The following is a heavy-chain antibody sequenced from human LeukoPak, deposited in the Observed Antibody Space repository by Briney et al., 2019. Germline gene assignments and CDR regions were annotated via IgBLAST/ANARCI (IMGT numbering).Heavy chain of an antibody. V-gene: IGHV4-30-2*01. Sequence: SETLSLTCAVSGGSISSGGYSWSWIRQPPGTGLEWIGYIYHSGSTYYNPSLKSRVTISVDRSKNQFSLKLSSVTAADTAVYYCARGNDFWSGSYYFDYWGQGTLVTVSS. CDR2: IYHSGST. D-gene: IGHD3-3*01. CDR1: GGSISSGGYS. CDR3: ARGNDFWSGSYYFDY. J-gene: IGHJ4*02.